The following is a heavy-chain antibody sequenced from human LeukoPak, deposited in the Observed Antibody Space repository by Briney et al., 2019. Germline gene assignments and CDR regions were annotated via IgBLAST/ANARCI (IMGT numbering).Heavy chain of an antibody. V-gene: IGHV3-48*01. D-gene: IGHD4-23*01. J-gene: IGHJ6*02. Sequence: PGGSLRLSCAASGFTFSSYSMNWVRQAPGKGLEWISYISGSSSTMYYADSEKGRFTISRDNAKSSLFLQMNSLRAEDTAVYYCARPDYGGNSGEYYYYGMDVWGQGTTVTVSS. CDR2: ISGSSSTM. CDR3: ARPDYGGNSGEYYYYGMDV. CDR1: GFTFSSYS.